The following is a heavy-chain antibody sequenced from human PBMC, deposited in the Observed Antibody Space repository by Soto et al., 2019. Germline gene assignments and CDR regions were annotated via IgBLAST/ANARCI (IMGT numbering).Heavy chain of an antibody. CDR3: AKGYYGSGSLGWFDP. J-gene: IGHJ5*02. CDR1: GFTFSSYG. D-gene: IGHD3-10*01. V-gene: IGHV3-30*18. Sequence: VQLVESGGGVVQPGRSLRLSCAASGFTFSSYGMHWVRQAPGKGLEWVAVISYDGSNKYYADSVKGRFTISRDNSKNTLYLQMNSLRAEDTAVYYCAKGYYGSGSLGWFDPWGQGTLVTVSS. CDR2: ISYDGSNK.